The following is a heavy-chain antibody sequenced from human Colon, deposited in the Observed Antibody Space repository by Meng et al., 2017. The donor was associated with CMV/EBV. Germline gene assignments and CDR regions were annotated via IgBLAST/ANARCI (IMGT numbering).Heavy chain of an antibody. V-gene: IGHV3-21*01. CDR2: ISSSSSHK. J-gene: IGHJ4*02. D-gene: IGHD3-22*01. CDR3: ARGVSTMIVVAMND. Sequence: GGSLRLSCAASGFTFSDYSMNWVRQAPGKGLEWVSSISSSSSHKFYADSMKGRVTISRDNAKNSLFLQMTSLRADDTAVYYCARGVSTMIVVAMNDWGQGTLVTVSS. CDR1: GFTFSDYS.